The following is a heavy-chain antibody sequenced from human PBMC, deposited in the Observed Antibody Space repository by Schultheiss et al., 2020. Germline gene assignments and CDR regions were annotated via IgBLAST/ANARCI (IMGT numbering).Heavy chain of an antibody. V-gene: IGHV3-15*01. CDR2: IKSKTDGGTT. J-gene: IGHJ6*03. D-gene: IGHD2-2*01. CDR1: GIPFTNVW. CDR3: TTDFLGYCSSTSCLWGARDYYMDV. Sequence: GGSLRLSCAASGIPFTNVWLSWFRQAPGKGLEWVGRIKSKTDGGTTDYAAPVKGKFTISRDDSKNTLYLQMNSLKTEDTAVYYCTTDFLGYCSSTSCLWGARDYYMDVWGKGTTVTVSS.